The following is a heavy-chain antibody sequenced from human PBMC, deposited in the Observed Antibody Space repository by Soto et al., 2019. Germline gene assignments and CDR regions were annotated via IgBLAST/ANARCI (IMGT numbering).Heavy chain of an antibody. CDR1: GGSIRNNY. CDR3: ARVYCSGGSCYGIDY. V-gene: IGHV4-59*08. J-gene: IGHJ4*02. Sequence: SETLSLTCTVSGGSIRNNYWSWIRQPPGKGLEWVGYIYYTGTSKYNPSLKSRVTISVDSSKNQFSLKLDSVTAADTAVYYCARVYCSGGSCYGIDYWGQGTLVTVSS. D-gene: IGHD2-15*01. CDR2: IYYTGTS.